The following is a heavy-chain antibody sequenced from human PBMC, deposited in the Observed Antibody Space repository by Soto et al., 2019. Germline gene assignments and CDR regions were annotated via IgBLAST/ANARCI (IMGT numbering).Heavy chain of an antibody. V-gene: IGHV4-31*03. CDR3: ARDPDYGGNSEGGAFDI. J-gene: IGHJ3*02. CDR1: GGSISSGGYY. CDR2: IYYSGST. Sequence: PSETLSLTCTVSGGSISSGGYYWSWIRQHPGKGLEWIGYIYYSGSTYYNPSLKSRVNISVDTSKNQFSLKLSSVTAADTAVYYCARDPDYGGNSEGGAFDIWGQGTMVT. D-gene: IGHD4-17*01.